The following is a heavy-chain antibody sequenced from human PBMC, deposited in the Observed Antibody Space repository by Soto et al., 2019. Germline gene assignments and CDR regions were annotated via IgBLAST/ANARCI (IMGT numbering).Heavy chain of an antibody. CDR3: AKDGDIVVVPAAMVFQH. J-gene: IGHJ1*01. V-gene: IGHV3-23*01. CDR2: ISGSGGST. Sequence: SGGSLRLSCTASGFTFSSYAMSWVRQAPGKGLEWVSAISGSGGSTYYADSVKGRFTISRDNSKNTLYLQMNSLRAEDTAVYYCAKDGDIVVVPAAMVFQHWGQGTLFTVSS. D-gene: IGHD2-2*01. CDR1: GFTFSSYA.